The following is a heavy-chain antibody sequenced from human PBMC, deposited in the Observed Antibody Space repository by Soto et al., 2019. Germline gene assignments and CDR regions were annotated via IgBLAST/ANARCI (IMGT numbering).Heavy chain of an antibody. V-gene: IGHV4-59*01. Sequence: SETLSLTCTVSGGSISSYYWSWIRQPPGKGLEWIGYIYYSGSTNYNPSLKSRVTISVDTSKNQFSLKLSSVTAADTAVYYCARGQYYYGSGIASSNYYYYMDVWGKGTTVTVAS. D-gene: IGHD3-10*01. CDR3: ARGQYYYGSGIASSNYYYYMDV. CDR2: IYYSGST. CDR1: GGSISSYY. J-gene: IGHJ6*03.